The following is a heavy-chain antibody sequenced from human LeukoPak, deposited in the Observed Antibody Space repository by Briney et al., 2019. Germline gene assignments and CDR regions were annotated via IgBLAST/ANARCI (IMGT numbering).Heavy chain of an antibody. CDR3: AKDGYSSGWSSNWFDP. J-gene: IGHJ5*02. Sequence: GGSLRLSCAASGFTFSGSAMHWVRQAPGKGLEWVSAISGSGGSTYYADSVKGRFTISRDNSKNTLYLQMNSLRAEDTAVYYCAKDGYSSGWSSNWFDPWGQGTLVTVSS. V-gene: IGHV3-23*01. CDR1: GFTFSGSA. D-gene: IGHD6-19*01. CDR2: ISGSGGST.